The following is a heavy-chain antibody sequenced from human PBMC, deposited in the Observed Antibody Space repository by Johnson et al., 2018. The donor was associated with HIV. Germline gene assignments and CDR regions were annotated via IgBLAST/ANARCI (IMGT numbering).Heavy chain of an antibody. Sequence: QVQLVESGGGVVQPGGSLRLSCAASGFTSTNYGMHWVRQAPGKGLEWVAFIRYYGNNKYYADSVKGRFTISRDNSKNTLYLQMNSLRAEDTALYYCARDGAMAFDIWGQGTLVTVSS. CDR1: GFTSTNYG. CDR2: IRYYGNNK. V-gene: IGHV3-30*02. CDR3: ARDGAMAFDI. J-gene: IGHJ3*02. D-gene: IGHD2-2*01.